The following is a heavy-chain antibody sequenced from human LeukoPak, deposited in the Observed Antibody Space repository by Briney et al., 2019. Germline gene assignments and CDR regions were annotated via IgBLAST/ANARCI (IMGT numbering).Heavy chain of an antibody. J-gene: IGHJ4*02. CDR3: ARDNYGSGSYESIFDY. V-gene: IGHV1-46*01. D-gene: IGHD3-10*01. CDR1: GYTFTSYY. CDR2: INPSGGST. Sequence: ASVTVSCTASGYTFTSYYMHWVRQAPGQGLEWMGIINPSGGSTSYAQKFQGRVTMTRDTSTSTVYMELSSLRSEDTAVYYCARDNYGSGSYESIFDYWGQGTLVTVSS.